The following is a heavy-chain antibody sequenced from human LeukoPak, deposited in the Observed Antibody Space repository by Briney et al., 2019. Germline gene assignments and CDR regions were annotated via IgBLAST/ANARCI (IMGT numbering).Heavy chain of an antibody. CDR1: GDSIKSGHSY. J-gene: IGHJ6*02. V-gene: IGHV4-39*01. D-gene: IGHD5-24*01. Sequence: SETLSLTCSVPGDSIKSGHSYWGWIRQSPWKGLEWIGSVYYIGSPYYNPSLNSGRVTISVDTSKNQFSLKLASVTAEDTAVYYCARMTITKRAMDVWGQGTTVTVSS. CDR2: VYYIGSP. CDR3: ARMTITKRAMDV.